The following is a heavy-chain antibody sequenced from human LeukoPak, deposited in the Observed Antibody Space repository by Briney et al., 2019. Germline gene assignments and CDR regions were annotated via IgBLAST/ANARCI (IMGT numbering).Heavy chain of an antibody. CDR3: ARDGYSSGWNDAFDI. D-gene: IGHD6-19*01. J-gene: IGHJ3*02. CDR1: GGSISSYY. Sequence: SETLSLTCTASGGSISSYYWSWIRQPPGKGLEWIGYIYYSGSTNYNPSLKSRVTISVDTSKNQFSLKLSSVTAADTAVYYCARDGYSSGWNDAFDIWGQGTMVTVSS. CDR2: IYYSGST. V-gene: IGHV4-59*01.